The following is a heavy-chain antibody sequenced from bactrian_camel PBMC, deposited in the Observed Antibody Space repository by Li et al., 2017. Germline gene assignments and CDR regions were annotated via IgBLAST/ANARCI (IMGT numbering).Heavy chain of an antibody. CDR1: EFPFSNYY. J-gene: IGHJ4*01. Sequence: DVQLVESGGGLVQPGRSLRLSCATSEFPFSNYYTYWIRQAPGKGFEWVSIIVGGGGTTYYLHQSVKGRFTISQDSARNTVYLQMNNLQPEDTATYFCAEGRGSRGEHCYSLNYWGQGTQVTVS. CDR3: AEGRGSRGEHCYSLNY. V-gene: IGHV3S40*01. CDR2: IVGGGGTT. D-gene: IGHD6*01.